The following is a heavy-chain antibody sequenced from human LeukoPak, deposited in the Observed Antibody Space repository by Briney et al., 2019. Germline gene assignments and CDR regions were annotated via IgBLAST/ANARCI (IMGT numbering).Heavy chain of an antibody. CDR2: ISSSSSYI. J-gene: IGHJ4*02. CDR3: ARDRVDEEWLVYY. V-gene: IGHV3-21*01. CDR1: GFTFSSYS. D-gene: IGHD6-19*01. Sequence: GGSLRPSCAASGFTFSSYSMNWVRQAPGKGLEWVSSISSSSSYIYYADSVKGRFTISRDNAKNSLYLQMNSLRAEDTAVYYCARDRVDEEWLVYYWGQGTLVTVSS.